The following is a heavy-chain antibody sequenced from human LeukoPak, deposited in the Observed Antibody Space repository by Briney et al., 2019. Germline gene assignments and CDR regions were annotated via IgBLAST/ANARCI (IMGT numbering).Heavy chain of an antibody. CDR1: GFTFISYA. CDR2: ISGSGGST. J-gene: IGHJ6*04. Sequence: SGGSLRLSCAASGFTFISYAMSWVRQAPGRGLEWVSAISGSGGSTYYADSVKDRFTISRDNSKNTLYLQMNSLRAEDTAVYYCAAPRVGSGSYYKGSYYYGMDVWGKGTTVTVPS. D-gene: IGHD3-10*01. CDR3: AAPRVGSGSYYKGSYYYGMDV. V-gene: IGHV3-23*01.